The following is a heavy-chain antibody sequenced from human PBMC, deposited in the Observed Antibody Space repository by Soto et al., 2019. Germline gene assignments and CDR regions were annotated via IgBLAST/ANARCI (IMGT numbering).Heavy chain of an antibody. CDR1: GGSISSSNW. Sequence: PSETLSLTCAVSGGSISSSNWWSWVRQPPGKGLEWIGQIYPSGSTNYNPSLKSRVTISVDTSNNQFSLKLSSVSAADTAVYYCARGPSGDKVDYWGQGTLVTVSS. V-gene: IGHV4-4*02. CDR2: IYPSGST. CDR3: ARGPSGDKVDY. D-gene: IGHD7-27*01. J-gene: IGHJ4*02.